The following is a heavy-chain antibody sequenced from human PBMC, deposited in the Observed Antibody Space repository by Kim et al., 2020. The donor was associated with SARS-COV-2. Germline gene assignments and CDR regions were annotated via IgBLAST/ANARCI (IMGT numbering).Heavy chain of an antibody. D-gene: IGHD3-22*01. Sequence: GGSLRLSCAASGFTFSSYSMNWVRQAPGKGLEWVSYISSSSSTIYYADSVKGRFTISRDNAKNSLYLQMNSLRDEDTAVYYCARPAAPWTTYYYDSSGYDSSAEYFQHWGQGTLVTVSS. V-gene: IGHV3-48*02. CDR2: ISSSSSTI. J-gene: IGHJ1*01. CDR3: ARPAAPWTTYYYDSSGYDSSAEYFQH. CDR1: GFTFSSYS.